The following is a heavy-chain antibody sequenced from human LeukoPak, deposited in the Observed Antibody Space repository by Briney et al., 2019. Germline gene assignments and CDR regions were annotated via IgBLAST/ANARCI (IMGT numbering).Heavy chain of an antibody. CDR2: INPNSGGT. J-gene: IGHJ4*02. Sequence: ASVKVSCKASGYTFTGYYMHWVRQAPGQGLEWMGWINPNSGGTNYAQKFQGRVTMTRDTSISTAYMELSSLRAEDTAVYYCARDEWQDRGVLPAAMRYLDPEVNWGQGTLVTVSS. CDR3: ARDEWQDRGVLPAAMRYLDPEVN. V-gene: IGHV1-2*02. D-gene: IGHD2-2*01. CDR1: GYTFTGYY.